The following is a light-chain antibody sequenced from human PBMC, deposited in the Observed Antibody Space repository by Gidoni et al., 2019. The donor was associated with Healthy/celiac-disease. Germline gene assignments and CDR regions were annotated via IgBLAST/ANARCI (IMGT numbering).Light chain of an antibody. V-gene: IGKV1-39*01. Sequence: IQMTQSPSSLSASVGDRVTITCRASQSISSYLNWYQQKPGKATKLLIYAASSLQSGVPSRFSGSGSGTDFTLTISSLQPEDFATYYCQQSYSTPPFTFGPGTKVDIK. CDR2: AAS. J-gene: IGKJ3*01. CDR3: QQSYSTPPFT. CDR1: QSISSY.